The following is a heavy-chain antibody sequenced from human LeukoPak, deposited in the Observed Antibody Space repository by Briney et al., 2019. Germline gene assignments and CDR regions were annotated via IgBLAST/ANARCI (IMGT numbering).Heavy chain of an antibody. V-gene: IGHV4-59*12. CDR1: GASISSYY. CDR3: ASADQRNYDFWSGYYSEYGMDV. CDR2: IYYSGTT. Sequence: PSETLSLTCSVSGASISSYYWSWIRQPPGKGLEWIGYIYYSGTTNYNPSLQSRVSTSVDISKNQFSLKLSSVTAADTAVYYCASADQRNYDFWSGYYSEYGMDVWGQGTTVTVSS. J-gene: IGHJ6*02. D-gene: IGHD3-3*01.